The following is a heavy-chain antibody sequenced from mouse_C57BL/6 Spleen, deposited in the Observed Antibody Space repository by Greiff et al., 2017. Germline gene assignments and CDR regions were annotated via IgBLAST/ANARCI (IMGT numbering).Heavy chain of an antibody. CDR2: IYPRSGNT. Sequence: VKLVESGAELARPGASVKLSCKASGYTFTSYGISWVKQRTGQGLEWIGEIYPRSGNTYYNEKFKGKATLTADKSSSTAYMELRCLTSEDSAVYFCARSSLEDAMDYWGQGTSVTVSS. V-gene: IGHV1-81*01. D-gene: IGHD6-1*01. J-gene: IGHJ4*01. CDR1: GYTFTSYG. CDR3: ARSSLEDAMDY.